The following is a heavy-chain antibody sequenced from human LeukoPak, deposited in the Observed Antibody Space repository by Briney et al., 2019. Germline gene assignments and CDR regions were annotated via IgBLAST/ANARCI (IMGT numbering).Heavy chain of an antibody. CDR1: GFTFTDFA. D-gene: IGHD2-8*01. Sequence: GGSLRLSCVASGFTFTDFAMNWVRQVPGKGPEWVSHIGGGGVDREYEESVKGRFTVSRDNSRNSLHLQMNSLRGEDTAIYYCVKDSIERNGVYDAFDVWGQGTKVTVAS. J-gene: IGHJ3*01. CDR3: VKDSIERNGVYDAFDV. V-gene: IGHV3-23*01. CDR2: IGGGGVDR.